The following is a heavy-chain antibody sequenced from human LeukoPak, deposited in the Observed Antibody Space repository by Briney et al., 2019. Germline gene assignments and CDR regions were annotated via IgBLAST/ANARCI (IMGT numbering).Heavy chain of an antibody. J-gene: IGHJ4*02. V-gene: IGHV3-23*01. Sequence: GGTLRLSCAASGFTFSSYGMSWVRQAPGKGLEWVSAISGSGGSTYYADSVKGRFTISRDNSKNTLYLQMNSLRAEDTAVYYCARATGDYFDYWGQGTLVTVSS. CDR3: ARATGDYFDY. CDR2: ISGSGGST. CDR1: GFTFSSYG.